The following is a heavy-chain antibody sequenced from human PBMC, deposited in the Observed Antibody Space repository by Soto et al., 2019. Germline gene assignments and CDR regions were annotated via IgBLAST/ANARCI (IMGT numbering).Heavy chain of an antibody. CDR2: IWYDGSNK. CDR3: ARDEKQWLVYYYMDV. V-gene: IGHV3-33*01. CDR1: GFTFSSYG. Sequence: ESGGGVVQPGRSLRLSCAASGFTFSSYGMHWVRQAPGKGLEWVAVIWYDGSNKYYADSVKGRFIISRDNSKNTLYLQMNSLRAEDTAVYYCARDEKQWLVYYYMDVWGKGTTVTVSS. D-gene: IGHD6-19*01. J-gene: IGHJ6*03.